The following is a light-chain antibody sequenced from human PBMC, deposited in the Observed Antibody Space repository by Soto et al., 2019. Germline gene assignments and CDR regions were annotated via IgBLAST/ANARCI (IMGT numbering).Light chain of an antibody. V-gene: IGKV3-11*01. CDR2: DAS. CDR1: QSVISNY. CDR3: HQRSSWPLP. Sequence: IGLEDSPGALAFSPVEISTLSCSASQSVISNYSAWSQQNPGQAPTLLIYDASNMATGIPARFSGIGSETDFTVTISSLEPEGFAVYYCHQRSSWPLPFGGGTKVDI. J-gene: IGKJ4*01.